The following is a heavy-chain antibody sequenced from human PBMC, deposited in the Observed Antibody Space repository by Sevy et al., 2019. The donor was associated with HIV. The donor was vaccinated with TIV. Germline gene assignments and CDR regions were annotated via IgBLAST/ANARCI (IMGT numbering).Heavy chain of an antibody. V-gene: IGHV3-30-3*01. CDR1: GFTFSSYA. D-gene: IGHD5-18*01. CDR2: ISYDGSNK. CDR3: ARCGYSNGLTRPIFDY. J-gene: IGHJ4*02. Sequence: GGSLRLSCAASGFTFSSYAMHWVRQAPGKGLEWVAVISYDGSNKYYADSVKGRFTISRDNSKNTLYLQMNSLRAEDTAVYYCARCGYSNGLTRPIFDYWGQGTLVTVSS.